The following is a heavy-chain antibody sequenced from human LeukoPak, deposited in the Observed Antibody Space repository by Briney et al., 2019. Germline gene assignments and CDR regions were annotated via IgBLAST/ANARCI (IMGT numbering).Heavy chain of an antibody. D-gene: IGHD1-26*01. Sequence: GGSLRLSCAASGFTFSSYGMSWVRQAPGKGLEWVSAISGSGGSTYYADSVKGRFTISRDNSKNTLYLQMNSLRAEDTAVYYCAKDTLVWWELGGGLDYWGQGTLVTVSS. V-gene: IGHV3-23*01. CDR3: AKDTLVWWELGGGLDY. J-gene: IGHJ4*02. CDR1: GFTFSSYG. CDR2: ISGSGGST.